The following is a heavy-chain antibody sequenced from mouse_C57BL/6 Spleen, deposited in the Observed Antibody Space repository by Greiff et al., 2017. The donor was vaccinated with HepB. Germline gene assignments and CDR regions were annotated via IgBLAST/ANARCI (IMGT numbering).Heavy chain of an antibody. CDR2: IDPSDSHT. J-gene: IGHJ1*03. Sequence: QVQLKQPGAELVMPGASVKLSCKASGYTFTSYWMHWVKQRPGQGLEWIGEIDPSDSHTNYNQKFKGKSTLTVDKSSSTAYMQLSSLTSEDSAVYYCARNWDWYFDVWGTGTTVTVSS. CDR1: GYTFTSYW. V-gene: IGHV1-69*01. D-gene: IGHD4-1*01. CDR3: ARNWDWYFDV.